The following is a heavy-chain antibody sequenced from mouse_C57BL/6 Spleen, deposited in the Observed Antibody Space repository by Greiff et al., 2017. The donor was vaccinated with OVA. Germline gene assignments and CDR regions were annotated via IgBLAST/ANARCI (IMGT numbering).Heavy chain of an antibody. J-gene: IGHJ3*01. V-gene: IGHV1-52*01. D-gene: IGHD1-1*01. CDR2: IDPSDSET. Sequence: QVQLQQPGAELVRPGSSVKLSCKASGYTFTSYWMHWVKQRPIQGLEWIGNIDPSDSETHYNQKFKEKATLTVDKSSSTAYMQLSSLSSEDSAVNYCARGYYGSRRFAYWGQGTLVTVSA. CDR3: ARGYYGSRRFAY. CDR1: GYTFTSYW.